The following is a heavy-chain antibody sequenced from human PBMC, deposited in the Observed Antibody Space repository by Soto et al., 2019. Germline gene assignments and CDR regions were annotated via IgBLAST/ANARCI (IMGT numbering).Heavy chain of an antibody. CDR3: ASGREADDDLIASY. CDR1: GFTFSNFA. V-gene: IGHV3-33*08. J-gene: IGHJ4*02. CDR2: IWSDGSDT. Sequence: QVQLVESGGGVVQPGRSLRLSCTTSGFTFSNFAMNWVRQAPGKGLEWVAVIWSDGSDTYYADSVKGRFIISRDNAKNTLSMQMNNVRAEDTAVYYCASGREADDDLIASYWGQGTLVTVSS. D-gene: IGHD2-21*01.